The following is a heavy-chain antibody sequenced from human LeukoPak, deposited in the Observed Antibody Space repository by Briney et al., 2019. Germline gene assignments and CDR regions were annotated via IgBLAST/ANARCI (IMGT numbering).Heavy chain of an antibody. J-gene: IGHJ4*02. CDR2: IIPIFGTA. Sequence: SVRVSCTASGGTFSSYAISWVRQAPGQGLEWMGGIIPIFGTANYAQKVQGRVTITADESTSTPYMELSSLRSEDTAVYYCARPYDSSGYYYYWGQGTLVTVSS. CDR1: GGTFSSYA. V-gene: IGHV1-69*01. CDR3: ARPYDSSGYYYY. D-gene: IGHD3-22*01.